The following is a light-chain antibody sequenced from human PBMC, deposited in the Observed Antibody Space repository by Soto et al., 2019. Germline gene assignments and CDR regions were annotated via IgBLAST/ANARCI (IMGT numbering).Light chain of an antibody. CDR3: ASYTTSSTYV. CDR1: SSDVGGYSY. CDR2: DVS. Sequence: QSALTQPASVSGSPGQSIAISCTGTSSDVGGYSYVSWYQQQRGKAPKLVISDVSNRPSGVSDRFSGSKSGNTASLTISGLQTEDEADYYCASYTTSSTYVFGTGTKVTVL. J-gene: IGLJ1*01. V-gene: IGLV2-14*01.